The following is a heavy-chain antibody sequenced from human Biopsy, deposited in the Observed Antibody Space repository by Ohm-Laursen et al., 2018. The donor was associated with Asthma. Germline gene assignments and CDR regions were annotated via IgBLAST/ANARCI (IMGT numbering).Heavy chain of an antibody. D-gene: IGHD3-16*02. CDR2: ISYDGSNK. CDR1: GFTFSSYA. J-gene: IGHJ4*02. Sequence: SLRLSCSASGFTFSSYAMHWVRQAPGKGLEWVAVISYDGSNKYYADSVKGRFTISRDNSKNTLYLQMNSLRAEDTAVYYCARDLHPTIHLGELSEGFDYWGQGTLVTVSS. V-gene: IGHV3-30-3*01. CDR3: ARDLHPTIHLGELSEGFDY.